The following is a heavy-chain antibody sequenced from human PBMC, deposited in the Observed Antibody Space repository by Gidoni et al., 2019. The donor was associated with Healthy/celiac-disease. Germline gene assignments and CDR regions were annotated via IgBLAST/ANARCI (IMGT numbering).Heavy chain of an antibody. V-gene: IGHV1-2*02. CDR1: GYTFTGYY. D-gene: IGHD1-7*01. CDR3: ARASASELELRYFDY. CDR2: INPNSGGT. Sequence: QVQLVQSGAEVKKPGASVKVSCKASGYTFTGYYMHWVRQAPGQGLEWMGWINPNSGGTNYAQKFQGRVTMTRDTSISTAYMELSRLRSDDTAVYYCARASASELELRYFDYWGQGTLVTVSS. J-gene: IGHJ4*02.